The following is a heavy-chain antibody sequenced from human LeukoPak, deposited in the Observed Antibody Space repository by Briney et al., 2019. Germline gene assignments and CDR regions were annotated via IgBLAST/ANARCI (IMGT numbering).Heavy chain of an antibody. J-gene: IGHJ4*02. V-gene: IGHV4-34*01. CDR3: ARGSLHYYYDSSGYFDY. Sequence: SETLSLTCAVYGGSFSGYYWSWIRQPPGKGLEWIGEINHSGSTNYNPSLKSRVSISVDTSKNQFSLKLSSVTAADTAVYYCARGSLHYYYDSSGYFDYWGQGTLVTVSS. CDR1: GGSFSGYY. D-gene: IGHD3-22*01. CDR2: INHSGST.